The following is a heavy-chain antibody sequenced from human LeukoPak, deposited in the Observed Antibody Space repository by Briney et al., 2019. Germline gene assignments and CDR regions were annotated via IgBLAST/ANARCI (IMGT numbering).Heavy chain of an antibody. CDR1: GVSFSIYG. CDR2: ITGSGGTT. CDR3: AQDLAYIRFDN. Sequence: GGSLRLSCAPSGVSFSIYGMNWVRQAPGEGLERVSGITGSGGTTYYADSVKGRATISRDNSKNTVYLQMDSLRFEGAAVYYCAQDLAYIRFDNWSQGTLVTVSS. D-gene: IGHD1-1*01. V-gene: IGHV3-23*01. J-gene: IGHJ4*02.